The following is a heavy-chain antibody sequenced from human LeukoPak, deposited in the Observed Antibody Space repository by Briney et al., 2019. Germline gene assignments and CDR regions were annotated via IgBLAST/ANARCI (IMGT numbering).Heavy chain of an antibody. V-gene: IGHV4-38-2*02. CDR3: ARHPKGGYCSSTSCYWVDY. J-gene: IGHJ4*02. Sequence: PSETLSLTCTVSGYSISSGYYWGWIRQPPGKGLEWIGSMYYSGNTYYNPSLKSRVTISVDTSKNQFSLKLRSVTAADTAVYYCARHPKGGYCSSTSCYWVDYWGQGTLVTVSS. CDR1: GYSISSGYY. D-gene: IGHD2-2*01. CDR2: MYYSGNT.